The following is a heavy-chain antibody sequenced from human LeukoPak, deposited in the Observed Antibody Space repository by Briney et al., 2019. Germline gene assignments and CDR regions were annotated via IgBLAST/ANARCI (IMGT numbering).Heavy chain of an antibody. CDR2: FYYSESP. CDR1: GGSISSSSYY. D-gene: IGHD3-3*01. CDR3: ARLRGENVFWRGYFFDY. Sequence: PSETLSLTCTVSGGSISSSSYYWGWIRQPPGRRLEWIGSFYYSESPDYNPSLKSRVTISVETSKNQFSLKLRSVTAADTAVYYCARLRGENVFWRGYFFDYGGRETLVTVSS. V-gene: IGHV4-39*01. J-gene: IGHJ4*02.